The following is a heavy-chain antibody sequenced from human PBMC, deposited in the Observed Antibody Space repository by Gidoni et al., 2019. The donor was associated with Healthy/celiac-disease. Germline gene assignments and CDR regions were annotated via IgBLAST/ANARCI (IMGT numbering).Heavy chain of an antibody. CDR2: ISYDGSNK. D-gene: IGHD3-10*01. Sequence: QVQLVESGGGVVQPGRSLRLSCAAPGFTLSSSARHWVRQAPGKGLEWVAVISYDGSNKYYADSVKGRFTIARDNSKNTLYLQMNSLRAEDTAVYYCARSPARRFGEREGNWFDPWGQGTLVTVSS. CDR3: ARSPARRFGEREGNWFDP. V-gene: IGHV3-30-3*01. CDR1: GFTLSSSA. J-gene: IGHJ5*02.